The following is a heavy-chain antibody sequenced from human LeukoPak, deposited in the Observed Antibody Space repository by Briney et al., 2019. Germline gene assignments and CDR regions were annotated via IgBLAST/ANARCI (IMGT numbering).Heavy chain of an antibody. CDR1: GGSISSSSYY. J-gene: IGHJ4*02. Sequence: PSETLSLTCTVSGGSISSSSYYWGWIRQPPGKGLEWIGSIYYSGSTYYNPSLKSRVTISVDTSKNQFSLKLSSVTAADTAVYYCARLTFWSGYYYFDYWRQGTLVTVSS. V-gene: IGHV4-39*01. CDR2: IYYSGST. CDR3: ARLTFWSGYYYFDY. D-gene: IGHD3-3*01.